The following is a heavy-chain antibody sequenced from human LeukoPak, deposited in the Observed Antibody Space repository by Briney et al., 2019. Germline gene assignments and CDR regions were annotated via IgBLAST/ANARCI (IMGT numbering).Heavy chain of an antibody. Sequence: SETLSLTCTVSGGSISSYYWSWIRQPAGKGLEWIGRIYTSGSTNYNPSLKSRVTMSVDTSKNQFSLKLSSVTAADTAVYYCARGQTLGYCSSTSCYNWNYFDYWGQGTLVTVSS. CDR1: GGSISSYY. CDR3: ARGQTLGYCSSTSCYNWNYFDY. D-gene: IGHD2-2*02. J-gene: IGHJ4*02. V-gene: IGHV4-4*07. CDR2: IYTSGST.